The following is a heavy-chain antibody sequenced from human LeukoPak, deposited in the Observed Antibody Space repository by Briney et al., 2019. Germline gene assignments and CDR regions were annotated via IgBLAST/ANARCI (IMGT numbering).Heavy chain of an antibody. V-gene: IGHV4-39*07. D-gene: IGHD3-22*01. Sequence: SETLSLTCTVSGGSISSSSYYWGWIRQPPGKGLEWIGSIYYSGSTYYTPSLKSRVTISVDTSKNQFSLKLSSVTAADTAVYYCARDRLPGGYYDSSGYFPTDYWGQGTLVTVSS. CDR3: ARDRLPGGYYDSSGYFPTDY. J-gene: IGHJ4*02. CDR1: GGSISSSSYY. CDR2: IYYSGST.